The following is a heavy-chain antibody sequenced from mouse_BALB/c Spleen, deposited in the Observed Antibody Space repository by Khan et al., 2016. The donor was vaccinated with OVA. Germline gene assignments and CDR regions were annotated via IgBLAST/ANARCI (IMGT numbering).Heavy chain of an antibody. J-gene: IGHJ4*01. CDR1: GYSITSGYS. D-gene: IGHD2-3*01. CDR3: ARWMGYYAMDY. Sequence: VQLKESGPDLVKPSQLLSLTCTVTGYSITSGYSWHWIRQFPGNKLEWMGYIHYTGTTNYNPSLKSRISFTRDTSKNQFFLQLKSVTTADTATXYCARWMGYYAMDYWGQGTSVTVSS. CDR2: IHYTGTT. V-gene: IGHV3-1*02.